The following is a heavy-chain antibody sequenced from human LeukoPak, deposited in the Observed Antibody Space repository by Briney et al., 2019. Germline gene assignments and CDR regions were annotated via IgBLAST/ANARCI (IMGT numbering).Heavy chain of an antibody. D-gene: IGHD5-24*01. V-gene: IGHV4-39*01. CDR2: IYYSGST. J-gene: IGHJ6*03. CDR1: GGSISSSSYY. CDR3: ARGSRGFFGMATIFRDYYYYYMDV. Sequence: QLQLQESGPGLVKPSETLSLTCTVSGGSISSSSYYWGWIRQPPGKGLEWIGSIYYSGSTYYNPSLKSRVTISVDTSKNQFSLKLSSVTAADTAVYYCARGSRGFFGMATIFRDYYYYYMDVWGKGTTVTVSS.